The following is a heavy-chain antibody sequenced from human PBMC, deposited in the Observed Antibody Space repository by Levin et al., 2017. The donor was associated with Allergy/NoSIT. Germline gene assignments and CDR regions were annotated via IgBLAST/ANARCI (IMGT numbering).Heavy chain of an antibody. V-gene: IGHV4-34*01. Sequence: PSETLSLTCAVYGGSFSGYYWSWIRQPPGKGLEWIGEINHSGSTNYNPSLKSRVTISVDTSKNQFSLKLSSVTAADTAVYYCARGRGAVAFFYWGQGTLVTVSS. CDR3: ARGRGAVAFFY. CDR2: INHSGST. CDR1: GGSFSGYY. J-gene: IGHJ4*02. D-gene: IGHD6-19*01.